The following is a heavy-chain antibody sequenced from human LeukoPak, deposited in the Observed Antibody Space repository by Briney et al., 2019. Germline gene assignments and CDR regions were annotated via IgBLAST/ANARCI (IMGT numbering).Heavy chain of an antibody. CDR3: ASTDSSSLPDYYYYYYMDV. CDR2: IIPIFGTA. J-gene: IGHJ6*03. CDR1: GGTFSSYA. V-gene: IGHV1-69*05. D-gene: IGHD6-6*01. Sequence: GASVKVSCKASGGTFSSYAISWVRQAPGQGLEWMGGIIPIFGTANYAQKFQGRVTITTDESTSTAYMELSSLRSEDTAVYYCASTDSSSLPDYYYYYYMDVWGKGTTVTVSS.